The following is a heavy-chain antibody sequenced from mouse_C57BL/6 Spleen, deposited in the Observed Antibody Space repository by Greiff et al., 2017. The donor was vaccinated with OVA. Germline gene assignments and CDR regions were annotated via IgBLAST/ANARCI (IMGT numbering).Heavy chain of an antibody. CDR1: GFTFSSYA. J-gene: IGHJ3*01. CDR3: AREETGIAWFAY. D-gene: IGHD4-1*01. CDR2: ISDGGSYT. V-gene: IGHV5-4*01. Sequence: DVKLVESGGGLVKPGGSLKLSCAASGFTFSSYAMSWVRQTPEKRLEWVATISDGGSYTYYPDNVKGRFTISRDNAKNNLYLQMSHLKSEDTAMYYCAREETGIAWFAYWGQGTLVTVSA.